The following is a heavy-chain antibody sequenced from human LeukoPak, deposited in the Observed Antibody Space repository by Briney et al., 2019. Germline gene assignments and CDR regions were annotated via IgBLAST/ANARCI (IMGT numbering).Heavy chain of an antibody. CDR2: IKEDGSEK. Sequence: PGGSLRLSCAASGFTFTNHWTSWVRQAPGKGLEWVANIKEDGSEKYYVDSVKGRFTVSRDNVKNSLFLQMNSLRVDDTAVYYCAKSGSSVFWSWGQGTLVTVSS. V-gene: IGHV3-7*03. J-gene: IGHJ5*02. CDR3: AKSGSSVFWS. D-gene: IGHD3-3*02. CDR1: GFTFTNHW.